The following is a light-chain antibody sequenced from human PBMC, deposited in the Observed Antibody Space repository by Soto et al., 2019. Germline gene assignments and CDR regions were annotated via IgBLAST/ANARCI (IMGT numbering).Light chain of an antibody. Sequence: VLTQSPGTLSLSPGERATLSCRASQSVTSSYLGWYQQKPGQAPRLLIFGASTRATGIPDRFSGSGSGTDFTLTISRLEPEDFAVYYCQQYGSSPKLTFGGGTKVEIK. CDR1: QSVTSSY. V-gene: IGKV3-20*01. CDR3: QQYGSSPKLT. J-gene: IGKJ4*01. CDR2: GAS.